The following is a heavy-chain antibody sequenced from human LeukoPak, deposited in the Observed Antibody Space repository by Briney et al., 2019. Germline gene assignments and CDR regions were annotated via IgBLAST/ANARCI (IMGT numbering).Heavy chain of an antibody. Sequence: ASVKVSCKASGYTFTSYYMHWVRQAPGQGLEWMGIINPSGGSTGYAQKFQGRVTMTRDTSTSTVYMELSSLRSEDTAVYYCARAAAAAGKNYYYYYGMDVWGQGTTVTVSS. CDR2: INPSGGST. CDR3: ARAAAAAGKNYYYYYGMDV. J-gene: IGHJ6*02. V-gene: IGHV1-46*01. D-gene: IGHD6-13*01. CDR1: GYTFTSYY.